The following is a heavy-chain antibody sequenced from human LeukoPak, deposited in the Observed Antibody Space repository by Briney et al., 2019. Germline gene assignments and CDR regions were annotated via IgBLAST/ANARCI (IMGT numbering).Heavy chain of an antibody. CDR2: IYGSGST. V-gene: IGHV4-39*01. CDR3: ARRDFPYYYGS. Sequence: PSETLSLTCTVSGCSISSSSYYWGWIRQPPGKGLEWIGSIYGSGSTNYNPSLKSRVTISVDTSKNQFSLTLSSVTSADTAVYYCARRDFPYYYGSWGQGTLVTVSS. D-gene: IGHD3-10*01. CDR1: GCSISSSSYY. J-gene: IGHJ4*02.